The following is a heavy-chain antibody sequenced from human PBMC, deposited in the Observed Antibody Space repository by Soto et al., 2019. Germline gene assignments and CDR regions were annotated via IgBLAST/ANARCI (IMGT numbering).Heavy chain of an antibody. V-gene: IGHV4-39*07. D-gene: IGHD6-19*01. CDR1: GHSMSNTDYF. CDR3: AYSTGWYRLDL. CDR2: LFYTGHT. Sequence: PSETLSLTCTVSGHSMSNTDYFWGWIRQTPWSDLQWIGSLFYTGHTYYNPSLLSRVTISADKSKNQFFLKLTSVTAADTAVYYCAYSTGWYRLDLWGQGTLVTVSS. J-gene: IGHJ3*01.